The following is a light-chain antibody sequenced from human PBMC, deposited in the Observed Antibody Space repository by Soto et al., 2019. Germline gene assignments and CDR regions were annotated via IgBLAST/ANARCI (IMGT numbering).Light chain of an antibody. J-gene: IGKJ5*01. CDR3: QQYNNWPPIT. Sequence: EIVLTQSPGTLSLSPGERATLSCRAGQSVITNYLAWYRQKPGQAPRLLIYAASSRATGIPDRFSGSGSGTDFTLTISSLQSEDFAVYYCQQYNNWPPITFGQGTRLENK. V-gene: IGKV3-20*01. CDR1: QSVITNY. CDR2: AAS.